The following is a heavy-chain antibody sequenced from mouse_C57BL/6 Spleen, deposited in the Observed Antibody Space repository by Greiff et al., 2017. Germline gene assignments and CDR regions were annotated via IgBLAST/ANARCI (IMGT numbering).Heavy chain of an antibody. D-gene: IGHD1-1*01. CDR1: GYTFTNYW. J-gene: IGHJ1*03. CDR2: IYPGGGYT. Sequence: QVQLQQSGAELVRPGTSVKMSCKASGYTFTNYWIGWAKQRPGHGLEWIGDIYPGGGYTNYNEKFKGKATLTADKSSSTAYMQFSSLTSEDSAIYYCARYPVATTVVRGYFDVWGTGTTVTVSS. V-gene: IGHV1-63*01. CDR3: ARYPVATTVVRGYFDV.